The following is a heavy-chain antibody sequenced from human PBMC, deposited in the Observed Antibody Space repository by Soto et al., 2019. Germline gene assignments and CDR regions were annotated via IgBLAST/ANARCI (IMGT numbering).Heavy chain of an antibody. CDR3: EREPYSSSWHWLDT. D-gene: IGHD6-13*01. CDR1: GGSISTTTDY. J-gene: IGHJ5*02. Sequence: PSETLSLTCSVSGGSISTTTDYWGWIRQPPGKGLEWIGTIYYSGSTYYNPSLKSRVTISVDTSKNQFSLKLTSVTAADSAIYYCEREPYSSSWHWLDTWGQGTLVTVSS. V-gene: IGHV4-39*02. CDR2: IYYSGST.